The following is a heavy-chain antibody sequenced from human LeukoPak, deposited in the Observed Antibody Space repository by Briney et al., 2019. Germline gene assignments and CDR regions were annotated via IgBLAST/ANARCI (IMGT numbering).Heavy chain of an antibody. CDR3: ARDVSGMTTTQTGSYYFDY. D-gene: IGHD4-11*01. V-gene: IGHV1-46*01. J-gene: IGHJ4*02. CDR2: INPSGGST. CDR1: GYTFTSYY. Sequence: ASVKVSCKASGYTFTSYYMHWVRQAPGQGLEWMGIINPSGGSTSYAQKFQGRVTMTRDTSTSTVYMELSSLRSEDTAVYYCARDVSGMTTTQTGSYYFDYWGQGTLVTVSS.